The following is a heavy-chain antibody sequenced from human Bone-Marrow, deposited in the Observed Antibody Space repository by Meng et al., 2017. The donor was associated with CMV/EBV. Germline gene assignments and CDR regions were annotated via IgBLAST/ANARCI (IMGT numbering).Heavy chain of an antibody. Sequence: VSGFTFSSYSMHWVRQAPEKGLVWVSRINSDGDNTDYADSVKGRFTISRDNAKNTLYLQMNSLRVEDTAVYYCARGFPAAPRSWFDPWGQGTLVTVSS. V-gene: IGHV3-74*01. D-gene: IGHD2-2*01. J-gene: IGHJ5*02. CDR2: INSDGDNT. CDR1: GFTFSSYS. CDR3: ARGFPAAPRSWFDP.